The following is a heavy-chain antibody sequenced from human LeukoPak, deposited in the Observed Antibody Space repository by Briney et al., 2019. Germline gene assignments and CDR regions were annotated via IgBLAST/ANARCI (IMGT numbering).Heavy chain of an antibody. D-gene: IGHD5-12*01. Sequence: GASVKVSCKASGYTFTGQDMHWVRQAPGQGHEWMGWINPNTGGTNYAQKFQGRVTMTRDTTISTAYMELNWLTSDDTAVYYCASYPRYMSSPPFDYWGQGTLVTVSS. CDR2: INPNTGGT. CDR3: ASYPRYMSSPPFDY. V-gene: IGHV1-2*02. CDR1: GYTFTGQD. J-gene: IGHJ4*02.